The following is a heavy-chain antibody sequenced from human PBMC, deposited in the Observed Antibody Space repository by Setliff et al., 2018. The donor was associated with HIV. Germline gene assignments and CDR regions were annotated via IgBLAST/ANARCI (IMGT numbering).Heavy chain of an antibody. Sequence: ASVKVSCKASGGTLSTYGISWVRQAPGQGLEWMGWINRNSGGTKYADSVKGRFTISRDNPKNTVYLQMNSLRAEDTAVYYCWTGTMYDAFDIWGQGTTVTVSS. D-gene: IGHD1-7*01. CDR3: WTGTMYDAFDI. CDR1: GGTLSTYG. V-gene: IGHV1-18*01. CDR2: INRNSGGT. J-gene: IGHJ3*02.